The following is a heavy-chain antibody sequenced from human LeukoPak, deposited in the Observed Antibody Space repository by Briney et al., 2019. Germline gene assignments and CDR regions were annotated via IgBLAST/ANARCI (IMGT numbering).Heavy chain of an antibody. CDR1: GFTVSSNY. V-gene: IGHV3-53*01. D-gene: IGHD3-3*01. Sequence: GGSLRLSCAASGFTVSSNYMSWVRQAPGKGLEWVSVIYSGGSTYYADSVKGRFTISRDNSKNTLYLQMNSLRAEDTAVYYCATDRGWRTSGYYLYYFEYWGQGTLVTYSS. CDR2: IYSGGST. J-gene: IGHJ4*02. CDR3: ATDRGWRTSGYYLYYFEY.